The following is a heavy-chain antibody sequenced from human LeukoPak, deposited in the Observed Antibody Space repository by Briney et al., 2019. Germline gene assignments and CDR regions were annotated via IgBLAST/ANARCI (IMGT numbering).Heavy chain of an antibody. CDR3: AKVKEMYSSGSYYFDY. Sequence: GGSLRLSCAASGLTFSNYGMHWVRQAPGKGLEWVAVIPYDGFNPYYADSVKGRFTISRDNSKNTLWLQMNSMRAEDTAVYYCAKVKEMYSSGSYYFDYWGQGTLVTVSS. CDR1: GLTFSNYG. V-gene: IGHV3-30*18. CDR2: IPYDGFNP. J-gene: IGHJ4*02. D-gene: IGHD6-19*01.